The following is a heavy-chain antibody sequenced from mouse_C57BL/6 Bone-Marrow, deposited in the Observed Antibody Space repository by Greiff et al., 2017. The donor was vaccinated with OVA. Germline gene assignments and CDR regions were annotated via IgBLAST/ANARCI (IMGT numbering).Heavy chain of an antibody. CDR3: ARQRYDYDKSYWYFDV. J-gene: IGHJ1*03. Sequence: EVHLVESGGGLVQPGESLKLSCESNEYEFPSHDMSWVRKTPEKRLELVAAINSDGGSTYYPDTMERRFIISRDNTKKTLYLQMSSLRSEDTALYYCARQRYDYDKSYWYFDVWGTGTTVTVSS. V-gene: IGHV5-2*01. CDR1: EYEFPSHD. D-gene: IGHD2-4*01. CDR2: INSDGGST.